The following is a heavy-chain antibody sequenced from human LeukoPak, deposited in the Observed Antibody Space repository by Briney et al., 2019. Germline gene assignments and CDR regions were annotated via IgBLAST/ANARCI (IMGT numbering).Heavy chain of an antibody. J-gene: IGHJ3*02. V-gene: IGHV1-46*01. CDR2: INPSGGST. CDR1: GYTFTSYY. CDR3: ARDPVMTTVTTTGALPDAFDI. Sequence: ASVKVSCKASGYTFTSYYMHWARQAPGQGLEWMGIINPSGGSTSYAQKFQGRVTMTRDTSTSTVYMELSSLRSEDTAVYYCARDPVMTTVTTTGALPDAFDIWGQGTMVTVSS. D-gene: IGHD4-17*01.